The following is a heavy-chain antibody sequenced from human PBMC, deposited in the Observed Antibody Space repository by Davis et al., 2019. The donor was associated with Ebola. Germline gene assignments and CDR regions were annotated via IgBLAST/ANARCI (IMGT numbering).Heavy chain of an antibody. J-gene: IGHJ5*02. CDR3: AKMGRCSGGSCYAWYNWFDP. Sequence: GGSLRLSCAASGFTFSSYEMNWVRQAPGKGLEWVSYISSSGSTIYYADSVKGRFTISRDNSKNTLYLQMNSLRAEDTAVYYCAKMGRCSGGSCYAWYNWFDPWGQGTLVTVSS. CDR2: ISSSGSTI. D-gene: IGHD2-15*01. V-gene: IGHV3-48*03. CDR1: GFTFSSYE.